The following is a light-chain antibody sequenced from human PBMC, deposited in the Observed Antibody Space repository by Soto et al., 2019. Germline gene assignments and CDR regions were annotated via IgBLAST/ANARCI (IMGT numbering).Light chain of an antibody. J-gene: IGKJ1*01. CDR2: DPS. V-gene: IGKV1-5*01. Sequence: DIQMTQSPSTLSASVGDRVTITCRASQSISSWLAWYQQKPVKAPKLLIYDPSNLESGVPSRFSGSGSGTEFTPSISSLQPDDFATYYCQQDNSLWTFGQGTKVEVK. CDR1: QSISSW. CDR3: QQDNSLWT.